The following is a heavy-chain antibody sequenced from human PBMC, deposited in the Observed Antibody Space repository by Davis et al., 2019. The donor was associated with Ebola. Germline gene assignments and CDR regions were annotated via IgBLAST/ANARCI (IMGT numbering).Heavy chain of an antibody. Sequence: GGSLRLSCAASGFTFSSYSMNWVRQAPGKGLEWVSSISSSSSYIYYADPVKGRFTISRDNAKNSLYLQMNSLRAEDTAVYYCARDVYSQPIYYYGMDVWGQGTTVTVSS. J-gene: IGHJ6*02. CDR2: ISSSSSYI. CDR3: ARDVYSQPIYYYGMDV. D-gene: IGHD5-18*01. V-gene: IGHV3-21*01. CDR1: GFTFSSYS.